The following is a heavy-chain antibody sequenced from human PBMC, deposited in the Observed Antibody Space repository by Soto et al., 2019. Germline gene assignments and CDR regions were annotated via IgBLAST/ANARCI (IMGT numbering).Heavy chain of an antibody. V-gene: IGHV1-69*01. Sequence: QVQLVQSGSEVKKPGSSVKVSCKASGGSFSSNPISWVRQAPGQGLEWMAGIIPIFATVHYAQKFQGRVTITAEESTRTAYMELTSLGSEDTAVYFCARGGRGYSSAPRYYFDYWGQGTLVTVS. CDR1: GGSFSSNP. J-gene: IGHJ4*02. D-gene: IGHD5-18*01. CDR3: ARGGRGYSSAPRYYFDY. CDR2: IIPIFATV.